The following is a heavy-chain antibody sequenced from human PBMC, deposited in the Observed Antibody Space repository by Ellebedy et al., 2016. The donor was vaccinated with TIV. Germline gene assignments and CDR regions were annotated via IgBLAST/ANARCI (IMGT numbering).Heavy chain of an antibody. Sequence: PGGSLRLSCAASGFIFSDYFMTWIRQAPGTGLAWVSHFSSSGITIYYAASVKGRFTISRDNAENSLYLQMSGLRVEDTAVFYCARTDSTGATDLWGQGILVTVSS. CDR3: ARTDSTGATDL. V-gene: IGHV3-11*01. CDR1: GFIFSDYF. J-gene: IGHJ4*02. CDR2: FSSSGITI. D-gene: IGHD2-8*02.